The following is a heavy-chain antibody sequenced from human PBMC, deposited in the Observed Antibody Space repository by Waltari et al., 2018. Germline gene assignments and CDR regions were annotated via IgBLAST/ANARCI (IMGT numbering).Heavy chain of an antibody. Sequence: EVQLLESGGGLVQSGGSLRLSCAASGFTFSNYAMCWVRQAPGKGLEWVAGMSGSGDRTYYADAVKGRFAISRDNSKNTLYLQMNSLRAEDTGVYYCAKDMGNIVVVISATFFDYWGQGTLVTVSS. CDR1: GFTFSNYA. CDR3: AKDMGNIVVVISATFFDY. CDR2: MSGSGDRT. V-gene: IGHV3-23*01. J-gene: IGHJ4*02. D-gene: IGHD2-15*01.